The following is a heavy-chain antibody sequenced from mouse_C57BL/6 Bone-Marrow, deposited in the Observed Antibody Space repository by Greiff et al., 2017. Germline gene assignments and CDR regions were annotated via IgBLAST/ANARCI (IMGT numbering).Heavy chain of an antibody. V-gene: IGHV1-81*01. D-gene: IGHD1-1*01. CDR2: IYPRSGNT. CDR3: AHYYGSSPWFAY. Sequence: QVQLQQSGAELARPGASVKLSCKASGYTFTSYGISWVKQRTGQGLEWIGEIYPRSGNTYYNEKFKGKATLTADKSSSTAYMELRSLTSEDSAVYFCAHYYGSSPWFAYWGQGTLVTVSA. CDR1: GYTFTSYG. J-gene: IGHJ3*01.